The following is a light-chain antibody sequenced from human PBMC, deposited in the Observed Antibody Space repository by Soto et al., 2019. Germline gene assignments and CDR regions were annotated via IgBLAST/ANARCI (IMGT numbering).Light chain of an antibody. Sequence: QSALTQPRSVSGSPGQSVTISCTGTSSDVGGYDFVSWYQQHPGKAPKLIIYDVSKRPSGVPDRFSGSKSGNTASLTISGLQGEDEADYYCCSCAGSYTWVFGGGTKLTVL. V-gene: IGLV2-11*01. CDR2: DVS. J-gene: IGLJ2*01. CDR1: SSDVGGYDF. CDR3: CSCAGSYTWV.